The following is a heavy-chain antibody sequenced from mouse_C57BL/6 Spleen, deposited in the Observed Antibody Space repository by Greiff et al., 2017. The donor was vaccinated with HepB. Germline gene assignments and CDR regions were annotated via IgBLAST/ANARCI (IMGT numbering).Heavy chain of an antibody. CDR3: ARPDGYYGSWFAY. V-gene: IGHV1-64*01. CDR2: IHPNSGST. D-gene: IGHD2-3*01. CDR1: GYTFTSYW. Sequence: QVQLQQSGAELVKPGASVKLSCKASGYTFTSYWMHWVKQRPGQGLEWIGMIHPNSGSTNYNEKFKSKATLTVDKSSSTAYMQLSSLTSEDSAVYYCARPDGYYGSWFAYWGQGTLVTVSA. J-gene: IGHJ3*01.